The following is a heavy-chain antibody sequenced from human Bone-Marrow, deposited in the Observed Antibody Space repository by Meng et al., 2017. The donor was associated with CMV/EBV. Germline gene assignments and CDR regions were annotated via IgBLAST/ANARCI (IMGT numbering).Heavy chain of an antibody. V-gene: IGHV3-23*01. CDR2: ISGSGDNT. J-gene: IGHJ3*02. Sequence: GESLKISCAASGFTFVTYAMSWVRQAPGKGLEWVSGISGSGDNTYFANSVKGRFTISRDNSKNTLYLQMNSLRAEDTAVYYCAKDHGWGSDCGGGAFDIWGQGTTVTVSS. D-gene: IGHD2-21*02. CDR3: AKDHGWGSDCGGGAFDI. CDR1: GFTFVTYA.